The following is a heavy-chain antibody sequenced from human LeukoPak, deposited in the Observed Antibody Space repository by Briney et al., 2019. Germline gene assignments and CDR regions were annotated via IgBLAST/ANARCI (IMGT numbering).Heavy chain of an antibody. Sequence: SETLSLTCTVSGGSISSYYWSWIRQPPGKGLEWIGYIYYSGSTNYNHSLKSRVTISVDTSKNQFSLKLSSVTAADTAVYYCARHYSGSYFDHLDYWGQGTLVTVSS. D-gene: IGHD1-26*01. CDR1: GGSISSYY. J-gene: IGHJ4*02. CDR2: IYYSGST. V-gene: IGHV4-59*08. CDR3: ARHYSGSYFDHLDY.